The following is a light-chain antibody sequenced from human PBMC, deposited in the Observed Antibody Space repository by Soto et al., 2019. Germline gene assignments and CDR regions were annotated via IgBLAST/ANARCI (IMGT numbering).Light chain of an antibody. CDR3: SSYRSSSTLPVV. J-gene: IGLJ2*01. CDR2: EVS. Sequence: QSALTQPASVSGSPGQSITISCTGTSSDVGGYDYVSWYQLHPGKAPKLMVFEVSNRPSGVSNRFSGSKSGTTASLTISGLQAEDEAAYYCSSYRSSSTLPVVFGGGTKLTVL. V-gene: IGLV2-14*01. CDR1: SSDVGGYDY.